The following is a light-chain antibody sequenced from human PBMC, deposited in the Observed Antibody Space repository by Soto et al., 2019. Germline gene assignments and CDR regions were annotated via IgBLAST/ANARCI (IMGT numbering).Light chain of an antibody. CDR1: QSINGNF. CDR3: QQNSTSRSWT. V-gene: IGKV3-20*01. Sequence: EVVLTQSPGTLSLSPGERATLSCRASQSINGNFLVWYQQKLGQAPRLLIFAASSRATGIPDRFSGSGSGTDFTLTLSRLDPEDFAVYYCQQNSTSRSWTFGQGTKVEV. J-gene: IGKJ1*01. CDR2: AAS.